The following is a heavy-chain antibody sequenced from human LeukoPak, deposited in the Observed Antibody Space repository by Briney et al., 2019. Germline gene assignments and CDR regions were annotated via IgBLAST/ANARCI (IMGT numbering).Heavy chain of an antibody. CDR2: IYYSRST. CDR3: ARVRGDYLYLDY. Sequence: SETLSHTCTVSGGSISSYYWSWIRQPPGKGLEWIGYIYYSRSTNYNPSLKSRVTISVDTSKNQFSLKLSSVTAADTAVYYCARVRGDYLYLDYWGQGTLVTVSS. J-gene: IGHJ4*02. D-gene: IGHD4-17*01. CDR1: GGSISSYY. V-gene: IGHV4-59*01.